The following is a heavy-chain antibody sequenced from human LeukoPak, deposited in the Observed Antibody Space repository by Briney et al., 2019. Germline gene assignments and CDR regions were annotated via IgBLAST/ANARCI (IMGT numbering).Heavy chain of an antibody. CDR2: IYPGDSDT. Sequence: GESLKTSCKSSGYSFTTYWLAWVRQMPGKGLEWMGIIYPGDSDTRYTPSFQGQVTISADKSISTAYLQWNSLKASDTAMYYCARRFGYYFDYWGQGTLVTVSS. J-gene: IGHJ4*02. CDR3: ARRFGYYFDY. CDR1: GYSFTTYW. D-gene: IGHD3-16*01. V-gene: IGHV5-51*01.